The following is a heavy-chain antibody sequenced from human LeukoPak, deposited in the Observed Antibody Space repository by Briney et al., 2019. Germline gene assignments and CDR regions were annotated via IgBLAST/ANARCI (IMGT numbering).Heavy chain of an antibody. V-gene: IGHV3-23*01. CDR2: ISGSGGST. CDR1: GFTFSSYT. D-gene: IGHD3-3*01. CDR3: AKFHYFWSHGDYYMDV. Sequence: GGSLRLSCAASGFTFSSYTMSWVRQAPGKGLEWVSAISGSGGSTYYADSVKGRFTVSRDNSKNTLYLQMNSLRAEDTAVYYCAKFHYFWSHGDYYMDVSSKGTTVTVSS. J-gene: IGHJ6*03.